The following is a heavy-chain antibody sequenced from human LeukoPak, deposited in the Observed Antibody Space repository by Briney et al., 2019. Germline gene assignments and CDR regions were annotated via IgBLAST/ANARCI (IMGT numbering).Heavy chain of an antibody. CDR2: INPNSGGT. Sequence: GASVKVSCKASGYTFTGYYMHWVRQAPGQGLEWMGWINPNSGGTNYAQKFQGRVTMTRDTSISTAYMELSRLRSDDTAVYYCARAPPPTRWPQLTDYWGQGTLVTVSS. V-gene: IGHV1-2*02. D-gene: IGHD3-9*01. CDR3: ARAPPPTRWPQLTDY. CDR1: GYTFTGYY. J-gene: IGHJ4*02.